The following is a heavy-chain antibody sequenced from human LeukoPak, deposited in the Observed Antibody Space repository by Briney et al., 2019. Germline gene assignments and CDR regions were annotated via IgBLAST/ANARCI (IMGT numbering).Heavy chain of an antibody. CDR3: ARELVGYYFDF. D-gene: IGHD3-10*01. J-gene: IGHJ4*02. CDR2: ISGSGGST. CDR1: GFTFSSYA. Sequence: GGSLRLSCAASGFTFSSYAMSWVRQAPGKGLEWVSAISGSGGSTYYADSVKGRFTISRDNSKTTLFLQMNSLRAEDTAVYYCARELVGYYFDFWGQGTLVTVSS. V-gene: IGHV3-23*01.